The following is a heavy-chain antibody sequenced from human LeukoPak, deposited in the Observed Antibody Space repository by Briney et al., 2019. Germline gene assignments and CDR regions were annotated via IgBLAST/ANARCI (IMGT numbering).Heavy chain of an antibody. Sequence: SETLSLTCTVSGGSISSYYWSWIRQPPGKGLEWIGYIYYSGSTNYNPSLKSRVTISVDTSKNQFSLKLSSVTAADTAVYYCASRRLLGYCSGGSCYSGRWFDPWGQGTLVTVSS. CDR3: ASRRLLGYCSGGSCYSGRWFDP. J-gene: IGHJ5*02. D-gene: IGHD2-15*01. CDR2: IYYSGST. V-gene: IGHV4-59*01. CDR1: GGSISSYY.